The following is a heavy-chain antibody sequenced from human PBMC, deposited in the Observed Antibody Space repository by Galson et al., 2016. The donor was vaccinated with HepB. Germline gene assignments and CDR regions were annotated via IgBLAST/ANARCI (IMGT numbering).Heavy chain of an antibody. V-gene: IGHV1-46*01. Sequence: SVKVSCKASGYTFGGYYIHWVRQAPAQGLEWMGVINPTRGSTSYAQKFLGRVTLTRDTSTSSVYMELSSLRSEDTAVYYCATVVTKSYDAFDIWGQGTLVTVSS. D-gene: IGHD2-21*02. CDR3: ATVVTKSYDAFDI. J-gene: IGHJ3*02. CDR2: INPTRGST. CDR1: GYTFGGYY.